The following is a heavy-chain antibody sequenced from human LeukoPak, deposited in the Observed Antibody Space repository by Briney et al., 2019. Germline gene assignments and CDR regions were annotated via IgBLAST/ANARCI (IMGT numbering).Heavy chain of an antibody. CDR3: AKGYCSGGSCYSQPYLDH. D-gene: IGHD2-15*01. CDR1: GYTFTAYY. J-gene: IGHJ4*02. V-gene: IGHV1-2*02. Sequence: ASVKVSCKASGYTFTAYYMHWVRQAPGQGLEWIGWINPNSGGTDYAQKFQGRVTMTRDMSIGTAYMELSRLRSDDTAVYYCAKGYCSGGSCYSQPYLDHWGQGTLVTVSS. CDR2: INPNSGGT.